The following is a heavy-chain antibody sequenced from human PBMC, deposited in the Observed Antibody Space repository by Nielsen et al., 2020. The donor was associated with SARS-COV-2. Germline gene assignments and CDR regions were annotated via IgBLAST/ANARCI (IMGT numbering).Heavy chain of an antibody. Sequence: ETLSLTCTVSGGSIRSGTHYWSWVRQVPGKGLEWVADIKPDGSEKFYVDSVKGRFTISRDNAKNSMSLQMNSLRVEDTAVYYCARDWSRAFDVWGQGTMVTVSS. J-gene: IGHJ3*01. CDR3: ARDWSRAFDV. CDR1: GGSIRSGTHY. CDR2: IKPDGSEK. V-gene: IGHV3-7*01.